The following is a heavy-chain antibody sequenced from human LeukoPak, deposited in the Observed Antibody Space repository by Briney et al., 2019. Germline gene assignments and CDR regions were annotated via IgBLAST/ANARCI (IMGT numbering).Heavy chain of an antibody. J-gene: IGHJ3*02. CDR2: IYTSGST. Sequence: SQTLSLTCTVSGGSISTGTYYWSWIRQPAGKGLEWIGRIYTSGSTNYNPSLKSRVTISVDTSKNQFSLKLNSVTAADTAVYYCARGDYYGSGSYYNSAYDIWGQGTMVTVSS. D-gene: IGHD3-10*01. CDR3: ARGDYYGSGSYYNSAYDI. V-gene: IGHV4-61*02. CDR1: GGSISTGTYY.